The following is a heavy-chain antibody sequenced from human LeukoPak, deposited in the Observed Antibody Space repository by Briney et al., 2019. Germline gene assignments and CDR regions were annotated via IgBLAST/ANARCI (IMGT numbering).Heavy chain of an antibody. V-gene: IGHV4-39*01. CDR3: ARREFVSINWFDP. J-gene: IGHJ5*02. D-gene: IGHD6-6*01. Sequence: SETLSLTCTVSGGSINSSSYYWGWIRQPPGKGLEWIGSIYYSGSTYYNPSLKRRVTISVDTSKNQFSLKLSSVTAADTAVYYCARREFVSINWFDPWGQGTLVTVSS. CDR1: GGSINSSSYY. CDR2: IYYSGST.